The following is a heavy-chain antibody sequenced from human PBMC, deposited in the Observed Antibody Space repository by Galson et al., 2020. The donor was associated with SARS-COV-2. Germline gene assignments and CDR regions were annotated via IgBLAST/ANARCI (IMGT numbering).Heavy chain of an antibody. D-gene: IGHD2-2*01. CDR2: INPSGGST. Sequence: ASVKVSCKASGYTFTSYYMHWVRQAPGQGLEWMGIINPSGGSTSYAQKFQGRVTMTRDTSTSTVYMELSSLRSEDTAVYYCARDHCSSTSCYLFDPWGQGTLVTVSS. J-gene: IGHJ5*02. CDR1: GYTFTSYY. V-gene: IGHV1-46*01. CDR3: ARDHCSSTSCYLFDP.